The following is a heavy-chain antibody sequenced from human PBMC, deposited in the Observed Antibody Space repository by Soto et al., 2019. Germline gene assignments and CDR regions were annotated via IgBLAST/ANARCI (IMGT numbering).Heavy chain of an antibody. D-gene: IGHD7-27*01. CDR3: ARDEQSGELGIDY. CDR2: IIPILGIA. Sequence: ASVKVSCKASGGTFSSYTISWVRQAPGQGLEWMGRIIPILGIANYAQKFQGRVTITADKSTSTAYMELSSLRSEDTAVYYCARDEQSGELGIDYWGQGTLVTVSS. V-gene: IGHV1-69*04. CDR1: GGTFSSYT. J-gene: IGHJ4*02.